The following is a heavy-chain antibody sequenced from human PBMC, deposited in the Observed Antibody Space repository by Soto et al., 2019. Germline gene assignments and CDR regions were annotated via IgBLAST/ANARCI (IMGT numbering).Heavy chain of an antibody. Sequence: PSETLSLTCTFSVVSISSSSYYCGWIRQPPWKGLEWIGSIYYSGSTYYNPSLKSRVTISVDTSKNQFSLKLSSVTAADTAVYYCARLADGSSGYDYDSGYFEYWGQGTLVTVSS. J-gene: IGHJ4*02. CDR1: VVSISSSSYY. CDR2: IYYSGST. D-gene: IGHD5-12*01. CDR3: ARLADGSSGYDYDSGYFEY. V-gene: IGHV4-39*01.